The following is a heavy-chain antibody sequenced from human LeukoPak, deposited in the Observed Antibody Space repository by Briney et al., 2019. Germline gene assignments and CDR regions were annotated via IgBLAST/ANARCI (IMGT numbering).Heavy chain of an antibody. CDR1: GGSVSSSNW. D-gene: IGHD4-17*01. V-gene: IGHV4-4*02. Sequence: PSETLSLTCAVSGGSVSSSNWWSWVRQPPGKGLEWIGEIYHSGTTNYNPSLKSRVTISVDRSKNQFSLKLSSVTAADTAVYYCARAAQYGDYVSYYYYMDVWGKGTTVTVSS. CDR3: ARAAQYGDYVSYYYYMDV. CDR2: IYHSGTT. J-gene: IGHJ6*03.